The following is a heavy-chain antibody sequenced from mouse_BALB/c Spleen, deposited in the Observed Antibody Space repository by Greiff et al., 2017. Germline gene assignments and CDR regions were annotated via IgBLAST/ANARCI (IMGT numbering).Heavy chain of an antibody. CDR3: ARDGYDRFAY. Sequence: DVMLVESGGGLVKPGGSLKLSCAASGFTFSDYYMYWVRQTPEKRLEWVATISDGGSYTYYPDSVKGRFTISRDNAKNNLYLQMSSLKSEDTAMYYCARDGYDRFAYWGQGTLVTVSA. D-gene: IGHD2-2*01. J-gene: IGHJ3*01. V-gene: IGHV5-4*02. CDR2: ISDGGSYT. CDR1: GFTFSDYY.